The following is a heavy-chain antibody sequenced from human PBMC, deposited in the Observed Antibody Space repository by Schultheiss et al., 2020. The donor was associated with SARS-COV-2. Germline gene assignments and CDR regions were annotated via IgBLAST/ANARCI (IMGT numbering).Heavy chain of an antibody. Sequence: SQTLSLTCSVSGGSVSSGSYYWTWIRQPPGKGLEWIGFVYHSGSTNYNPSLKSRVTISVDTSKNQFSLKLSSVTAADTAVYFCARSAGGADSSGWYSYYYYGMDVWGQGTTVTVSS. CDR3: ARSAGGADSSGWYSYYYYGMDV. CDR2: VYHSGST. J-gene: IGHJ6*02. CDR1: GGSVSSGSYY. D-gene: IGHD6-19*01. V-gene: IGHV4-61*01.